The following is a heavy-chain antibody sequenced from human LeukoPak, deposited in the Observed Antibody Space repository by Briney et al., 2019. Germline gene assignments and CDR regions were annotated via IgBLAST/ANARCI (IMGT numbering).Heavy chain of an antibody. CDR3: AREAGSGSWYPFDY. V-gene: IGHV1-18*01. J-gene: IGHJ4*02. Sequence: ASVKVSCKASGYTFTNYAITWVRQAPGQGLEWVGWISAYDGSTNYAQKFQGRVTMTTDPSTSTAYMELRSLRSDDTALYYCAREAGSGSWYPFDYWGQGTLVTVSS. CDR1: GYTFTNYA. CDR2: ISAYDGST. D-gene: IGHD6-13*01.